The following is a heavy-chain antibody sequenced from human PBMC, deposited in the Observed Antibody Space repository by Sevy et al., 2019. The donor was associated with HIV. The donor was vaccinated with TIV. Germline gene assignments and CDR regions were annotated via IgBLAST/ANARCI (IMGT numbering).Heavy chain of an antibody. CDR2: IQYDGSNK. CDR1: GFNFINYG. V-gene: IGHV3-30*02. Sequence: GGSLRLSCAASGFNFINYGMHWVRQAPGKGLEWVAFIQYDGSNKYYADSVKGRFTISRDNSKNTLYLQMNSLRAEDTAVYYCAKKRGYYYENNGAFDIWGQGTMVTVSS. J-gene: IGHJ3*02. CDR3: AKKRGYYYENNGAFDI. D-gene: IGHD3-22*01.